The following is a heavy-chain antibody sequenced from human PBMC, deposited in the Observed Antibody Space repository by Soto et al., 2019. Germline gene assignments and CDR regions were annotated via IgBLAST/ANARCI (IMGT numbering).Heavy chain of an antibody. V-gene: IGHV3-15*01. D-gene: IGHD2-2*01. CDR2: IKSKTDGGTT. J-gene: IGHJ6*03. Sequence: PGGSLRLSCAASGFTFSNAWMSWVRQAPGKGLEWVGRIKSKTDGGTTDYAAPVKGRFTISRDDSKNTLYLQMNSLKTEDTAVYYCTTDAGHIVVVPAAAYYYYYYMDVWGKGTTVTVSS. CDR3: TTDAGHIVVVPAAAYYYYYYMDV. CDR1: GFTFSNAW.